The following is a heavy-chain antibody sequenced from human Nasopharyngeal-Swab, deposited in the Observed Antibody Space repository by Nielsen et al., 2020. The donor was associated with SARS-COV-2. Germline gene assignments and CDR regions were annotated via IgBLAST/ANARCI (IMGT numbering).Heavy chain of an antibody. CDR3: ARDQGYSYGYYYYYGMDV. CDR1: GFTFSGYA. J-gene: IGHJ6*02. CDR2: ISGSGGST. D-gene: IGHD5-18*01. Sequence: GESLKISCAASGFTFSGYAMSWVRQAPGKGLEWVSAISGSGGSTYYADSVKGRFTISRDNSKNTLYLQMNSLRAEDTAVYYCARDQGYSYGYYYYYGMDVWGQGTTVTVSS. V-gene: IGHV3-23*01.